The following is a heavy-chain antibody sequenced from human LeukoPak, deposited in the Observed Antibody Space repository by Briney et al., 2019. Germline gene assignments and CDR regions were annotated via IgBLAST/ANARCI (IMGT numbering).Heavy chain of an antibody. CDR3: ASNPRGDSWTFDY. CDR1: GYTLPSYG. Sequence: ASVKVSCKASGYTLPSYGVNWVRQAAGQGLEWMGWISIYNGNTEYAQILQGRVTMTTDTSTSTVYMELTSLRSDDTAVYYCASNPRGDSWTFDYWGQGTLVTVSS. CDR2: ISIYNGNT. J-gene: IGHJ4*02. V-gene: IGHV1-18*04. D-gene: IGHD2-21*02.